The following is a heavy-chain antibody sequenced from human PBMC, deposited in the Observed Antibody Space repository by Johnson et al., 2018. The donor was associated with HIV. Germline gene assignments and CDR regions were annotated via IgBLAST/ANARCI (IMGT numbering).Heavy chain of an antibody. Sequence: VHLVESGGGVVQPGRSLRLSCAASGFTFSSYGMHWVRQAPGKGLEWVSGISWNSGSIGYADSVKGRFNISRDNAKNSMYLQMNSLRAEDTALYYCATGAFHAYDMWGQGTMVTVSS. J-gene: IGHJ3*02. CDR3: ATGAFHAYDM. CDR1: GFTFSSYG. D-gene: IGHD2/OR15-2a*01. CDR2: ISWNSGSI. V-gene: IGHV3-9*01.